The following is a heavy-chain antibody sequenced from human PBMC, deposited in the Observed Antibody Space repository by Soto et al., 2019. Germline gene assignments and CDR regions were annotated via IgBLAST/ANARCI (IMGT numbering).Heavy chain of an antibody. CDR2: IYYSGST. Sequence: SQTLSLTCTVSGGSISSYYWSWIRQPPGKGLEWIGYIYYSGSTNYNPSLKSRVTISVDTSKNQFSLKLSSVTAADTAVYYCASASESGRNYDILTGYPDAFDIWGQGTMVTVSS. D-gene: IGHD3-9*01. CDR1: GGSISSYY. V-gene: IGHV4-59*01. J-gene: IGHJ3*02. CDR3: ASASESGRNYDILTGYPDAFDI.